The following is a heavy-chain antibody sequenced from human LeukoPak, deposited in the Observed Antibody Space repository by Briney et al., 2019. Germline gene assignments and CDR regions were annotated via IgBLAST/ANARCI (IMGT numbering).Heavy chain of an antibody. CDR3: ARLLYSSGWNYFDY. J-gene: IGHJ4*02. CDR2: IYYSGGT. D-gene: IGHD6-19*01. Sequence: SETLSLTCTVSGDSVSSYYWSWIRQPPGKGLEWIGYIYYSGGTNYNPSLKSPVTISIDASKNQFSPKMSSVTAADTAVYYCARLLYSSGWNYFDYWGQGTLVTVSS. V-gene: IGHV4-59*08. CDR1: GDSVSSYY.